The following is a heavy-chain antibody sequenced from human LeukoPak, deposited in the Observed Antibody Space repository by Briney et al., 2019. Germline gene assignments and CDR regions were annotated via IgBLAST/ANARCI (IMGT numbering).Heavy chain of an antibody. D-gene: IGHD6-19*01. CDR3: ARHSLLAVALNY. CDR2: IYYSGST. CDR1: GGSISSSSYY. J-gene: IGHJ4*02. V-gene: IGHV4-39*01. Sequence: SETLSLTCTVSGGSISSSSYYWGWIRQPPGKGLEWIGSIYYSGSTYYNPSLKSRVTISVDTSKNRFSLKLSSVTAADTAVYYCARHSLLAVALNYWGQGTLVTVSS.